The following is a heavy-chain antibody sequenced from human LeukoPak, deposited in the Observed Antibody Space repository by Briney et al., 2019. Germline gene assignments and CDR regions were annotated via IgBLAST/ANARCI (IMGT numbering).Heavy chain of an antibody. CDR1: GFTFSSYW. Sequence: GGSLRLSCAASGFTFSSYWVSWVRQAPGKGLEWVANIKQDGSEKYYVDSVKGRFTISRDNAKNSLYLQMNSLRAEDTAVYYCARDLLHYDILTGEFDYWGQGTLVTVSS. CDR3: ARDLLHYDILTGEFDY. CDR2: IKQDGSEK. V-gene: IGHV3-7*01. J-gene: IGHJ4*02. D-gene: IGHD3-9*01.